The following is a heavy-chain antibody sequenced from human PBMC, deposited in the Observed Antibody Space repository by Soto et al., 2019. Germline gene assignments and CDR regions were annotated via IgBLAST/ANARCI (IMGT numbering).Heavy chain of an antibody. D-gene: IGHD4-17*01. CDR2: INPTSGGT. CDR1: GYTFAAYY. CDR3: ARDPDYGDYWGYFFDS. Sequence: QVQLVQFGAEVKKPGASVKVSCKTSGYTFAAYYIHWIRQAPGQGLEWMGWINPTSGGTVYAQNFQDRVTMTGDTSISTAYMELRRLNSDDTAVYYCARDPDYGDYWGYFFDSWGQGTPVTVSS. V-gene: IGHV1-2*02. J-gene: IGHJ4*02.